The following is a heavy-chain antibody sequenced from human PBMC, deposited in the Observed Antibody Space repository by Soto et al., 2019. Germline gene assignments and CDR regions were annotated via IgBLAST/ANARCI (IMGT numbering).Heavy chain of an antibody. J-gene: IGHJ4*02. CDR2: IIPIFGTA. Sequence: QVQLVQSGAEVKKPGSSVKVSCKASGGTFSSYAISWVRQAPGQGLEWMGGIIPIFGTAKYAQKFQGRVTITTEQXTSTAYMELSSLRSEDTAVYYCASLLRGYSGTGDYWGQGTLVTVSS. CDR1: GGTFSSYA. CDR3: ASLLRGYSGTGDY. V-gene: IGHV1-69*05. D-gene: IGHD5-12*01.